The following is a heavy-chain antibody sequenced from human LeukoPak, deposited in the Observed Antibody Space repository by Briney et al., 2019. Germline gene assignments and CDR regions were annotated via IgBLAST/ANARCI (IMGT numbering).Heavy chain of an antibody. CDR1: GFTFSDYY. Sequence: GGSLRLSCAASGFTFSDYYMSWIRQAPGKGLEWVSYISSSGSTIYYADPVKGRFTISRDNAKNSLYLQMNSLRAEDTAVYYCARGEYYYGSGSYYTDAFDIWGQGTMVTVSS. CDR2: ISSSGSTI. V-gene: IGHV3-11*01. CDR3: ARGEYYYGSGSYYTDAFDI. D-gene: IGHD3-10*01. J-gene: IGHJ3*02.